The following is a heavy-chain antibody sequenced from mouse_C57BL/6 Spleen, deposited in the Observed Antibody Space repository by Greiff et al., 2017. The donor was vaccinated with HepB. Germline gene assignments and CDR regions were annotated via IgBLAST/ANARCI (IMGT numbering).Heavy chain of an antibody. CDR2: IDPETGGT. CDR3: TRGGSSYDLYAMDY. J-gene: IGHJ4*01. V-gene: IGHV1-15*01. Sequence: QVQLKESGAELVRPGASVTLSCKASGYTFTDYEMHWVKQTPVHGLEWIGAIDPETGGTAYNQKFKGKAILTADKSSSTAYMELRSLTSEDSAVYYCTRGGSSYDLYAMDYWGQGTSVTVSS. CDR1: GYTFTDYE. D-gene: IGHD1-1*01.